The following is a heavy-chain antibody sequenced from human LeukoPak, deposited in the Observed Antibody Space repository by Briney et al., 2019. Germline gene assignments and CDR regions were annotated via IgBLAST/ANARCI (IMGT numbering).Heavy chain of an antibody. CDR2: INHSGST. J-gene: IGHJ4*02. V-gene: IGHV4-34*01. CDR1: GGSFSDYY. D-gene: IGHD5-18*01. CDR3: ATSHYGYHY. Sequence: PSETLSLTCAVYGGSFSDYYWSWIRQPPGKGLEWIGEINHSGSTNYNPSLKNRVPISVDTNKNQFSLKLTSVTAADTAVYYCATSHYGYHYWGQGILVTVSS.